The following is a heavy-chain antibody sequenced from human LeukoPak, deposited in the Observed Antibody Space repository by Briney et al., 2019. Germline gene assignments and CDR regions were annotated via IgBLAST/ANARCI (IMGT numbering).Heavy chain of an antibody. D-gene: IGHD4-17*01. V-gene: IGHV3-48*02. Sequence: GGSLRLSSAASGFTFSSYSMNWVRQAPGKGLEWVSYISSSSSTIYYADSVKGRFTISRDNAKNSLYLQMNSLRDEDTAVYYCARDPLNDYGDYGVDYWGQGTLVTVSS. CDR2: ISSSSSTI. J-gene: IGHJ4*02. CDR3: ARDPLNDYGDYGVDY. CDR1: GFTFSSYS.